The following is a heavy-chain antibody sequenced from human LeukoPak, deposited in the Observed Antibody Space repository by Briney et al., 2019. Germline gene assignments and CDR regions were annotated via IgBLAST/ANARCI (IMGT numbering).Heavy chain of an antibody. CDR2: IWYDGSNE. CDR1: GFTFSSYG. V-gene: IGHV3-33*01. D-gene: IGHD5-18*01. CDR3: ARENSGYNYAWDY. J-gene: IGHJ4*02. Sequence: GGSLRLSCAASGFTFSSYGMHWVRQAPGKGLEWVAIIWYDGSNEYYADSVKGRFTISRDNSKNTLYLQMNSLRAEDTAVYYCARENSGYNYAWDYWGQGTLVTVSS.